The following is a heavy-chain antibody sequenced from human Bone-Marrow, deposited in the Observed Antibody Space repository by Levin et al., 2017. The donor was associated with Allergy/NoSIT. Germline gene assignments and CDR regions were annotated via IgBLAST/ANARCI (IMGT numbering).Heavy chain of an antibody. CDR2: IYSGGST. CDR1: GFTVSNNY. Sequence: HPSETLSLTCAASGFTVSNNYMKWVRQAPGKGLEWVSLIYSGGSTYYADSVRGRFTISRDNSKNTLYLQMNRLRVEDTAVYYCARNGCGGGSCGYWGQGTLVTVSS. CDR3: ARNGCGGGSCGY. V-gene: IGHV3-66*01. J-gene: IGHJ4*02. D-gene: IGHD2-15*01.